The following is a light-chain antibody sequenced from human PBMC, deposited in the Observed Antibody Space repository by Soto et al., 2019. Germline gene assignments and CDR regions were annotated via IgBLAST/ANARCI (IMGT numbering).Light chain of an antibody. V-gene: IGLV6-57*02. Sequence: NFMLTQPHSVSESPGKTVTISCAGRSGSIASNYVQWYQQRPGSAPTIVIYEHNQRASGVPDRFSGSIDTSSNSASLTISGLKTEDEADYFCQSYDSSTVVFGGGTKLTVL. J-gene: IGLJ2*01. CDR1: SGSIASNY. CDR3: QSYDSSTVV. CDR2: EHN.